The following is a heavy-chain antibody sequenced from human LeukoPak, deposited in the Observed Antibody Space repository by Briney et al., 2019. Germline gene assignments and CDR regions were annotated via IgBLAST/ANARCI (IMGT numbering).Heavy chain of an antibody. CDR1: GFTLSDHY. J-gene: IGHJ4*02. CDR2: TRNRANSYTT. V-gene: IGHV3-72*01. CDR3: ARDGGGGVLRFGY. D-gene: IGHD3-3*01. Sequence: GGSLRLSCAASGFTLSDHYMDWVRQAPGKGLEWVGRTRNRANSYTTDYAASVKGRFTISRDDLKSSLYLQMNSLRTEDTAVYYCARDGGGGVLRFGYWGQGTLVTVSS.